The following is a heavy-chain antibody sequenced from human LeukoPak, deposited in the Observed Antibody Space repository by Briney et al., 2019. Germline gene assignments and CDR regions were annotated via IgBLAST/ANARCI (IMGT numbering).Heavy chain of an antibody. CDR3: AKESPLASGYDDRPADY. J-gene: IGHJ4*02. D-gene: IGHD5-12*01. Sequence: PGGSLRLSCAASGFTFSSYAMSWVRQAPGKGLEWVSAISGSGGSTYYADSVKGRFTISRDNSKNTLYLQMNSLRAEDTAVYYCAKESPLASGYDDRPADYWGQGTLVTVSS. V-gene: IGHV3-23*01. CDR1: GFTFSSYA. CDR2: ISGSGGST.